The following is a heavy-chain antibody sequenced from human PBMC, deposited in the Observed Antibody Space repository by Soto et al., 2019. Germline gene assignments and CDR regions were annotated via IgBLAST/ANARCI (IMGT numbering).Heavy chain of an antibody. Sequence: SVKVSGKASGGTFSSYAISWVRQAPGQGLEWMGGIIPIFGTANYAQKFQGRVTITADESTSTAYMELSSLRSEDTAVYYCARVGGGNSGYDRPSFYYYYGMDVWGQGTTVTVSS. V-gene: IGHV1-69*13. CDR1: GGTFSSYA. J-gene: IGHJ6*02. CDR2: IIPIFGTA. CDR3: ARVGGGNSGYDRPSFYYYYGMDV. D-gene: IGHD5-12*01.